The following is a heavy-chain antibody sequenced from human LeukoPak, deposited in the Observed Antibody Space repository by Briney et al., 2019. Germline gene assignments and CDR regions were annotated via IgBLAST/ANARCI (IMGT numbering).Heavy chain of an antibody. D-gene: IGHD2-15*01. J-gene: IGHJ6*03. V-gene: IGHV3-11*01. CDR3: VLGRNYFYYMDV. Sequence: PGGSLRLSCAASGFTFSDYYMNWIRQAPGKGLECISYISGSGTTIYYADSLKGRFTISRDNAKNSLYLRMNSLRVEDTAVYYCVLGRNYFYYMDVRGKGTTVTVSS. CDR2: ISGSGTTI. CDR1: GFTFSDYY.